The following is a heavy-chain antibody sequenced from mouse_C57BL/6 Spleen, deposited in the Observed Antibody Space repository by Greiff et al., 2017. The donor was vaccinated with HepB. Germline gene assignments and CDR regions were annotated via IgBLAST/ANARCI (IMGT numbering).Heavy chain of an antibody. CDR1: GYTFTSYW. CDR3: ARLGGNYEEYFDV. Sequence: QVQLQQPGAELVKPGASVKLSCKASGYTFTSYWMQWVKQRPGQGLEWIGEIDPSDSYTNYNQKFKGKATLTVDTSSSTAYMQLSSLTSEDSAVYYCARLGGNYEEYFDVWGTGTTVTVSS. CDR2: IDPSDSYT. D-gene: IGHD2-1*01. V-gene: IGHV1-50*01. J-gene: IGHJ1*03.